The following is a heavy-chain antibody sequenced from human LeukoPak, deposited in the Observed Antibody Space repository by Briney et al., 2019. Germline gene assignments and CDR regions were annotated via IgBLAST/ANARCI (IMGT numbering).Heavy chain of an antibody. CDR3: AREEMDDVCLCAYFDY. CDR2: ISYDGSNK. CDR1: GFTFSSYA. D-gene: IGHD1-1*01. Sequence: GGSLRLSCAASGFTFSSYAMHWVRQAPGKGLEWVAVISYDGSNKYYADSVKGRFTISRDNSKNTLYLQMNSLRAEDTAVYYCAREEMDDVCLCAYFDYWGQGTLVTVSS. J-gene: IGHJ4*02. V-gene: IGHV3-30-3*01.